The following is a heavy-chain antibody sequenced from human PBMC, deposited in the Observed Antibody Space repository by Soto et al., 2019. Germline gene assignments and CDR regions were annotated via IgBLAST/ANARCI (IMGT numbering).Heavy chain of an antibody. D-gene: IGHD6-19*01. CDR3: ARDLYSSGWHEGFVDY. Sequence: VQLVESGGGLVQPGGSLRLSCAASGFIFGSYSMNWVRQAPGKGLQWVAYISSSSGTTYYGDSLKGRFTISGDNAKNSLYLQMNSLRAEDTAVYYCARDLYSSGWHEGFVDYWGQGTLVTVSS. V-gene: IGHV3-48*01. CDR1: GFIFGSYS. J-gene: IGHJ4*02. CDR2: ISSSSGTT.